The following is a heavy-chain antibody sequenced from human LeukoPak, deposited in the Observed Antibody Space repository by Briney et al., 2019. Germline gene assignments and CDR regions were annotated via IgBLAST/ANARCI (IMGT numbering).Heavy chain of an antibody. V-gene: IGHV3-23*01. CDR1: EFTFDNYA. J-gene: IGHJ3*02. Sequence: GSLRLSCAASEFTFDNYAMSWVRQAPGKGLEWVSVISGSGYYSYYADSVKGRFTVSRDNSKTTLYLQMNSLRAEDTAVYYCAKGDCSGGSCYWDAFDIWGQGTMVTVSS. CDR3: AKGDCSGGSCYWDAFDI. D-gene: IGHD2-15*01. CDR2: ISGSGYYS.